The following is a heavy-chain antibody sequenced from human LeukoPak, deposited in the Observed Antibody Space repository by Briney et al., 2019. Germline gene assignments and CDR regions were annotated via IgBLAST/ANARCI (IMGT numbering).Heavy chain of an antibody. CDR2: IYSSGST. V-gene: IGHV4-59*08. D-gene: IGHD2-21*02. CDR1: GASISSNY. CDR3: AKSVRTAPFEY. J-gene: IGHJ4*02. Sequence: SETLSLTCTVSGASISSNYCSWVRQPPGKGLEWIGYIYSSGSTNSNPSLKSRVTMSVDTSKNQFSLRLTSVTAADTAFYYCAKSVRTAPFEYWGQGTLVTVSS.